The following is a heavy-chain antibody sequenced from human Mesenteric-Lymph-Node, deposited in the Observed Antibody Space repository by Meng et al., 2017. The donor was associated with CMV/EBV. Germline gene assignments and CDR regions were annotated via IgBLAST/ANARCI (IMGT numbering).Heavy chain of an antibody. CDR1: GGSISSSGYY. Sequence: SETLSLTCTVSGGSISSSGYYWGWIRQPPGRGLEWIGTIFYTGSTYANPSLKSRVTISLDTSRNQFSLNLRSVTAADTAVYYCVRDLDDFWTGYYSNYFDPWGQGTLVTVSS. J-gene: IGHJ5*02. V-gene: IGHV4-39*07. CDR3: VRDLDDFWTGYYSNYFDP. D-gene: IGHD3/OR15-3a*01. CDR2: IFYTGST.